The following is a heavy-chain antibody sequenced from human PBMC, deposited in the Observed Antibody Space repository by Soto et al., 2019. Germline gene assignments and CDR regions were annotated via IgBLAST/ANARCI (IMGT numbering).Heavy chain of an antibody. D-gene: IGHD6-19*01. CDR1: GGSISSYY. V-gene: IGHV4-59*01. Sequence: SETLSLTCTVSGGSISSYYWSWIRQPPGKGLEWIGYIYYRGSTNYNPSLKSRVTISVDTSKNQFSLKLSSVTAADTAVYYCARGRYSSGWQVRDYYYYGMDVWGQGTTVTVSS. J-gene: IGHJ6*02. CDR3: ARGRYSSGWQVRDYYYYGMDV. CDR2: IYYRGST.